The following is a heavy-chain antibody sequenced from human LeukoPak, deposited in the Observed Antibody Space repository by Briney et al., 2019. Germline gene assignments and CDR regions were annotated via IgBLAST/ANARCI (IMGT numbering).Heavy chain of an antibody. V-gene: IGHV3-11*01. CDR2: ISSSGSTI. CDR3: ANSYYYDSSGPKDAFDI. J-gene: IGHJ3*02. D-gene: IGHD3-22*01. CDR1: GFTFSDYY. Sequence: GGSLRLSCAASGFTFSDYYMSWIRQAPGKGLEWVSYISSSGSTIYYADSVKGRFTISRDNSKNTLYLQMNSLRAEDTAVYYCANSYYYDSSGPKDAFDIWGQGTMVTVSS.